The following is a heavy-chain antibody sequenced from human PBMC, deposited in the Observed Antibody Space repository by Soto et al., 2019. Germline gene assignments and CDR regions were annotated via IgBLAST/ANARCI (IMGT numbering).Heavy chain of an antibody. CDR2: INGSGGST. V-gene: IGHV3-23*01. CDR1: GFTFRSYA. J-gene: IGHJ6*02. D-gene: IGHD3-22*01. Sequence: LRLSGAASGFTFRSYAMSWVRQAPGKGLEWVSAINGSGGSTYYADSVKGRFTISRGNSKNTLYLQMNSLRAEDTAAYHCMHKSDSSGYYYYYGLHVLGPGTSLTVSS. CDR3: MHKSDSSGYYYYYGLHV.